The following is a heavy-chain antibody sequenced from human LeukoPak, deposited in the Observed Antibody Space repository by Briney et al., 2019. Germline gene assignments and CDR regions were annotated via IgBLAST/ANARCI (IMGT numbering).Heavy chain of an antibody. CDR2: INWDGGST. CDR3: ARDSFTGSSLDY. D-gene: IGHD3-10*01. Sequence: PGGSLRLSCAASGFTFDEYGMSWVRQAPGKGLEWVSSINWDGGSTAYADSVQGRFTISRDNAKNSLHLQMKSLRAEDTALYYCARDSFTGSSLDYWGQRTLVTVSS. CDR1: GFTFDEYG. J-gene: IGHJ4*02. V-gene: IGHV3-20*04.